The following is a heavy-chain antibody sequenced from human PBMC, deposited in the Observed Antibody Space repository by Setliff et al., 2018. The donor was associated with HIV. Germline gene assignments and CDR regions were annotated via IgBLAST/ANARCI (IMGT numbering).Heavy chain of an antibody. Sequence: SETLSLTCSVSGVSINRTDHYWGWIRQSPGKRLEWIGSVSQSGSTYYNPSLKRRITISVDRSQNLFSLKLISVTAADQGVYYCARVPVAGANWFDPWGLGTLVTVSS. J-gene: IGHJ5*02. V-gene: IGHV4-39*01. CDR3: ARVPVAGANWFDP. CDR2: VSQSGST. D-gene: IGHD2-21*01. CDR1: GVSINRTDHY.